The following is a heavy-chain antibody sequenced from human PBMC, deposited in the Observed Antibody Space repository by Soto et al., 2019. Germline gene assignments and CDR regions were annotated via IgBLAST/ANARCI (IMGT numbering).Heavy chain of an antibody. J-gene: IGHJ3*02. CDR1: GGSISSGGYS. Sequence: QLQLQESGSGLVKPSQTLSLTCVVSGGSISSGGYSWSWIRQPPGKGLEWIGYIYHSGSTYYNLSLKSRVTMSVDRSKNQVSLKLTSVTAADTAIYYCARGYSSSWPNAFDIWGQGTMVTVSS. CDR3: ARGYSSSWPNAFDI. V-gene: IGHV4-30-2*01. CDR2: IYHSGST. D-gene: IGHD6-13*01.